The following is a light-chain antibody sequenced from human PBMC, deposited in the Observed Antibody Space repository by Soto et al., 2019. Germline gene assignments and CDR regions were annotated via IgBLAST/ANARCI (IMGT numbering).Light chain of an antibody. CDR1: SSNIGAGYD. CDR3: QSYDSILSGSV. CDR2: GNS. Sequence: QSVLTQPPSVSGAPGQRVTIFCTGSSSNIGAGYDVHWYQQLPGTAPKLLIYGNSNRPSGVPDRFSGSKSGTSASLAITGLQAEDEADYYCQSYDSILSGSVFGAGTQLTVL. V-gene: IGLV1-40*01. J-gene: IGLJ7*01.